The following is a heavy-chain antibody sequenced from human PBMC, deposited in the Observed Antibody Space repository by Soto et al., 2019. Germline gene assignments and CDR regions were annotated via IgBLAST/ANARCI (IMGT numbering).Heavy chain of an antibody. CDR1: GFTFSSYA. V-gene: IGHV3-23*01. J-gene: IGHJ3*02. D-gene: IGHD3-3*01. Sequence: RGSLRLSCAASGFTFSSYAMSWVRQAPGKGLEWVSAISGSGGSTYYADSVKGRFTISRDNSKNTLYLQMNSLRAEDTAVYYCAKDRARDDFWSRDAFDIWGQGTMVTVSS. CDR2: ISGSGGST. CDR3: AKDRARDDFWSRDAFDI.